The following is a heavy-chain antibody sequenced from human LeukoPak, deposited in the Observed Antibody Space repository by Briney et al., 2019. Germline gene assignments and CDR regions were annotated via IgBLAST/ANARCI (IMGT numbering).Heavy chain of an antibody. D-gene: IGHD3-22*01. CDR3: ATTPTTYYYDSSGYRY. CDR2: FDPEDGET. J-gene: IGHJ4*02. Sequence: ASVKVSCKVSGYTLTELSMHWVRQAPGKGREWMGGFDPEDGETIYAQKFQGRVTMTEDTSTDTAYMELSSLRSEDTAVYYCATTPTTYYYDSSGYRYWGQGTLVTVSS. V-gene: IGHV1-24*01. CDR1: GYTLTELS.